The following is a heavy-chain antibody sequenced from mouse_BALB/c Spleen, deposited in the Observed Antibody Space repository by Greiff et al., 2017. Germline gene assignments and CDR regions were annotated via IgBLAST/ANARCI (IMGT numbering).Heavy chain of an antibody. V-gene: IGHV5-9*03. J-gene: IGHJ4*01. CDR1: GFTFSSYT. Sequence: EVQGVESGGGLVKPGGSLKLSCAASGFTFSSYTMSWVRQTPEKRLEWVATISSGGGNTYYPDSVKGRFTISRDNAKNNLYLQMSSLRSEDTALYYCARSGAMDYWGQGTSVTVSS. CDR2: ISSGGGNT. CDR3: ARSGAMDY.